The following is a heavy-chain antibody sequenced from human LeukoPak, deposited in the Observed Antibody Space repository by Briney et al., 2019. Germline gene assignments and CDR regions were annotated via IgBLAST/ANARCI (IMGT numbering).Heavy chain of an antibody. CDR3: AVVGPKRVTPNY. D-gene: IGHD2-15*01. Sequence: SETLSLTCTVSGYSISSGYYWGWIRQPPGKGLEWIGSIYYSGSTYYNPSLKSRVTISVDTSKNQFSLKLSSVTAADTAVYYCAVVGPKRVTPNYWGQGTLVTVSS. CDR1: GYSISSGYY. V-gene: IGHV4-38-2*02. J-gene: IGHJ4*02. CDR2: IYYSGST.